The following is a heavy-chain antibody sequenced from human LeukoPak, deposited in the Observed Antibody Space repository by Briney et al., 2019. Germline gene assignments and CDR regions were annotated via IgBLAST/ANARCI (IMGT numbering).Heavy chain of an antibody. CDR2: IYYSGRT. D-gene: IGHD4-23*01. V-gene: IGHV4-59*01. Sequence: SETLSLTCTVSGGSISSYYWSWIRQPPGKGLEWIGYIYYSGRTNYKPSLKSRVTISVDTSKNQFSLKLSSVTAADTAVYYCARVYGGNSEGAFDIWGQGTMVTVSS. CDR3: ARVYGGNSEGAFDI. CDR1: GGSISSYY. J-gene: IGHJ3*02.